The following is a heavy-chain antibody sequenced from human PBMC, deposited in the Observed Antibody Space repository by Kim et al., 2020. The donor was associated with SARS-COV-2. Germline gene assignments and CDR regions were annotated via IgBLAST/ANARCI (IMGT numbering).Heavy chain of an antibody. CDR2: ISGNGVVT. J-gene: IGHJ4*02. CDR1: GFIYSDYY. Sequence: GGSLRLSCAASGFIYSDYYMSWIRQTPEKGLEWLSHISGNGVVTYYADSVRGRFTISRDNAKNSLYLQMNSLRVDDTAVYYCMTVDGGYGFWGQGTLVTV. CDR3: MTVDGGYGF. D-gene: IGHD6-25*01. V-gene: IGHV3-11*01.